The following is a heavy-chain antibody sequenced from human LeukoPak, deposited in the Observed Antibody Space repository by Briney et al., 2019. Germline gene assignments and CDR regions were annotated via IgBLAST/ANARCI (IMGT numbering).Heavy chain of an antibody. CDR2: IYYSGIT. D-gene: IGHD2-21*02. V-gene: IGHV4-59*08. J-gene: IGHJ5*02. Sequence: SETLSLTCTVSGDSVSSYYWGRIRQPPGKGMEWIAYIYYSGITNYNPSLKRRVTISLDTPKNQISLKLSSVTAADTAVYYCARLQVYCGGDCYPRWFDPWGQGTLVTVSS. CDR3: ARLQVYCGGDCYPRWFDP. CDR1: GDSVSSYY.